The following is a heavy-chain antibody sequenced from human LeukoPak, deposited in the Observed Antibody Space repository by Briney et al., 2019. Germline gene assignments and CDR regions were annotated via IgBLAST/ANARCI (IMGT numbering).Heavy chain of an antibody. Sequence: GGSLRLSCAASGFTFDDYTMHWVRQAPGKGLEWVSLISWDGGSTYYADSVKGRFTISRDNSKNSLYLQMNSLRAEDTAVYYCARGPLWYYDSSGYYYVYWGQGTLVTVSS. D-gene: IGHD3-22*01. CDR3: ARGPLWYYDSSGYYYVY. V-gene: IGHV3-43*01. CDR2: ISWDGGST. J-gene: IGHJ4*02. CDR1: GFTFDDYT.